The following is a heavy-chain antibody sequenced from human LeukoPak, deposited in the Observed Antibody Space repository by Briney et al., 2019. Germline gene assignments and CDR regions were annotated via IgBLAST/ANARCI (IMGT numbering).Heavy chain of an antibody. CDR1: GFTFSSYG. V-gene: IGHV3-30*03. CDR3: ARGPVDTAPGNFDY. J-gene: IGHJ4*02. CDR2: ISYDGSNK. D-gene: IGHD5-18*01. Sequence: PGRSLRLSCAASGFTFSSYGMHWVRQAPGKGLEGVAVISYDGSNKYYADSVKGRFTISRDNSKNTLYLRMNSLRAEDTAVYYCARGPVDTAPGNFDYWGQGTLVTVSS.